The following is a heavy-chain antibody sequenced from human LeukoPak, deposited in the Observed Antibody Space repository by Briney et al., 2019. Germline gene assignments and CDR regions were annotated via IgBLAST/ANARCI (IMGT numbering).Heavy chain of an antibody. CDR1: GFTFSTYG. V-gene: IGHV3-23*01. Sequence: AGGSLRLSCSASGFTFSTYGMSWVRQAPGKGLEWVSAISGRDSNTYYADSVEGRFTISRDNSKNTLYLQMNSLRAEDTAVYYCAKMVREFYTISYYFDYWGQGTLVTVSS. CDR3: AKMVREFYTISYYFDY. D-gene: IGHD2-8*01. J-gene: IGHJ4*02. CDR2: ISGRDSNT.